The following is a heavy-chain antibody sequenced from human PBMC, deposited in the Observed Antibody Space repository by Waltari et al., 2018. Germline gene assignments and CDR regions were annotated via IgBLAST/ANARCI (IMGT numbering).Heavy chain of an antibody. CDR2: IYSGCST. V-gene: IGHV3-66*01. CDR3: ASRIMVGFDY. Sequence: EVQLVESGGGLVQPGGSLRLSCAASKITVRNNYMSWVRQAPGKGLQGVATIYSGCSTNYADSLKGRFAISRDKSKNTLYLQMNSLRAEDTAVYYCASRIMVGFDYWGQGTLVTVSS. CDR1: KITVRNNY. J-gene: IGHJ4*02. D-gene: IGHD3-10*01.